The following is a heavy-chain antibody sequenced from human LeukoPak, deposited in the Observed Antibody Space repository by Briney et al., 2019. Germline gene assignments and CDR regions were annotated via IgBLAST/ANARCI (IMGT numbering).Heavy chain of an antibody. CDR3: ARGRGDGYNYYYYYYYMDV. D-gene: IGHD5-24*01. V-gene: IGHV4-34*01. J-gene: IGHJ6*03. Sequence: SETLSLTCTVSDDSITIYYWSWIRQPPGKGLEWIGEINHSGSTNYNPSLKSRVTISVDTSKNQFSLKLSSVTAADTAVYYCARGRGDGYNYYYYYYYMDVWGKGTTVTVSS. CDR2: INHSGST. CDR1: DDSITIYY.